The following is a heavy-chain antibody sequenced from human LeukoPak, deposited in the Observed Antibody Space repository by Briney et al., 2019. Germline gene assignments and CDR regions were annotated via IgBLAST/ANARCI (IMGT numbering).Heavy chain of an antibody. V-gene: IGHV3-23*01. Sequence: GGSLRLSCAASGFTFSSYAMSWVRQAPGKGLEWVSAISGSGGSTYYADSVKGRFTISRDNSKNTLYLQMSSLRAEDTAVYYCARAGYSSGWSLDYWGQGTLVTVSS. CDR3: ARAGYSSGWSLDY. CDR1: GFTFSSYA. CDR2: ISGSGGST. D-gene: IGHD6-19*01. J-gene: IGHJ4*02.